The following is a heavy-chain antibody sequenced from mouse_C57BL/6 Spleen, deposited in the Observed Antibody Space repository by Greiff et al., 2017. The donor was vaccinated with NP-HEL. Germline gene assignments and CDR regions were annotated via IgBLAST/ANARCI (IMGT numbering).Heavy chain of an antibody. CDR3: APIYDGYLMDD. V-gene: IGHV1-82*01. CDR1: GYAFSSSW. Sequence: QVQLQQSGPELVKPGASVKISCKASGYAFSSSWMNWVKQRPGKGLEWIGRIYPGDGDTNYNGKFKGKATLTADKSSSTAYMQLSSLTSEDSAVYFCAPIYDGYLMDDWGQGTSVTVAS. CDR2: IYPGDGDT. J-gene: IGHJ4*01. D-gene: IGHD2-3*01.